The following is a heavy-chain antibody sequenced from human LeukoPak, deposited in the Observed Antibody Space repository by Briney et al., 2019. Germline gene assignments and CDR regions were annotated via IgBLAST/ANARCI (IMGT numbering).Heavy chain of an antibody. CDR1: GFTFSSYG. D-gene: IGHD2-2*01. CDR2: IRYDGSNK. Sequence: GGSLRLSXAASGFTFSSYGMHWVRQAPGKGLEGVAFIRYDGSNKYYADSVKGRFTISRDNSKNTLYLQMNSLRAEDTAVYYCAKDLDKRGSIVVVPAAPFDYWGQGTLVTVSS. CDR3: AKDLDKRGSIVVVPAAPFDY. V-gene: IGHV3-30*02. J-gene: IGHJ4*02.